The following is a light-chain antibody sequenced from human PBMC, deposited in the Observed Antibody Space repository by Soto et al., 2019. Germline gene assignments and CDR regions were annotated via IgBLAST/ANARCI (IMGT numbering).Light chain of an antibody. V-gene: IGKV1-33*01. CDR1: EDISNS. CDR2: DAS. J-gene: IGKJ2*01. CDR3: QHYHFLPPMYP. Sequence: DIQMTQSPSSLSASVGDRVTITCQASEDISNSLNWYQQKPGKAPKLLIYDASNLSTGVPSRFSGSGSETYFTFTISSLQPEDFATYYCQHYHFLPPMYPFGQGTTVEIK.